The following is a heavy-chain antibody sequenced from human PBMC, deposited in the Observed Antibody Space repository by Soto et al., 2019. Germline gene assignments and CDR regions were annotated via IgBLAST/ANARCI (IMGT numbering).Heavy chain of an antibody. V-gene: IGHV1-2*02. CDR3: ARDRGSAAWTLNWFDS. CDR2: INPKTGDT. J-gene: IGHJ5*01. Sequence: QVLLVQSGAEVRKPWASVKVSCKASGYTFTDHFMHWVRQAPGQGLEWMGWINPKTGDTNYAQNFQGRVTMTRDTSITTAYMEMYYLRSDDTAGYYCARDRGSAAWTLNWFDSWGQGTLVTVSS. CDR1: GYTFTDHF. D-gene: IGHD1-26*01.